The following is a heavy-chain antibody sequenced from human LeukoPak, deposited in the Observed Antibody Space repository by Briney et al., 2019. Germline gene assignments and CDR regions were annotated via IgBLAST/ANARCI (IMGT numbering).Heavy chain of an antibody. CDR1: GGSISSGGYY. V-gene: IGHV4-31*03. J-gene: IGHJ4*02. Sequence: PSETLSLTCTVSGGSISSGGYYWSWIRQHPGKGLEWIGYIYYSGSTYYNPSLKSRVTISVDTSKNQFSLKLSSVTAADTAVYYCARLRGDPYGSGSYYGYFDYWGQGTVVTVSS. CDR3: ARLRGDPYGSGSYYGYFDY. CDR2: IYYSGST. D-gene: IGHD3-10*01.